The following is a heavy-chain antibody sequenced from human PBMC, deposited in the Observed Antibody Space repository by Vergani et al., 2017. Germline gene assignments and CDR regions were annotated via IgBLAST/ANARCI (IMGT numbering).Heavy chain of an antibody. Sequence: QVQLQESGPGLVKPSETLSLTCTVSGYSINSGYYWGWIRQPPGKGLEWIATIYHSGNTYYNPSLKSRVTISVDTPRNHFSLNLTSVTAADTAMYYCARHSRAHCVSTSCYWPLPLRYWGQGALVTVSS. J-gene: IGHJ4*02. V-gene: IGHV4-38-2*02. CDR3: ARHSRAHCVSTSCYWPLPLRY. CDR1: GYSINSGYY. D-gene: IGHD2-2*01. CDR2: IYHSGNT.